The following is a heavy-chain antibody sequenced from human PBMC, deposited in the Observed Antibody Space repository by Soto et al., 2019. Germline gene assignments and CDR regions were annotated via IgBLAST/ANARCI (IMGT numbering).Heavy chain of an antibody. CDR3: ARGGAMGVDY. J-gene: IGHJ4*02. Sequence: GGSLRLSCTASGFTFNTHWMHWVRQAPGKGLVWVSRIYFDGITTNYADSVRGRLTVSRDNAKNTVYLHVNTLRDEDTAVYYCARGGAMGVDYWGQGTLVTVSS. CDR2: IYFDGITT. CDR1: GFTFNTHW. D-gene: IGHD1-26*01. V-gene: IGHV3-74*01.